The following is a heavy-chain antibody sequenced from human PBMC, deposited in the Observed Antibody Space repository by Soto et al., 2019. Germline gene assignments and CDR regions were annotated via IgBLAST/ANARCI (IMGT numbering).Heavy chain of an antibody. D-gene: IGHD6-19*01. Sequence: ASVKVSCKASGYTFTSYYMHWVRQAPGQGLEWMGIINPSGGSTSYAQKFQGRVTMTRDTSTSTVYMELSSLRSEDTAVYYCARAAVAGTGVYEYFQHWGQGTLVTVS. CDR3: ARAAVAGTGVYEYFQH. J-gene: IGHJ1*01. V-gene: IGHV1-46*01. CDR2: INPSGGST. CDR1: GYTFTSYY.